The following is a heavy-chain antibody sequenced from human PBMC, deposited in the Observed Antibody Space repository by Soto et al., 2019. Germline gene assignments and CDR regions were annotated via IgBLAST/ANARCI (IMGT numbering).Heavy chain of an antibody. CDR2: IYYSGST. D-gene: IGHD4-4*01. Sequence: PSETLSLTCTVSGGSISSGGYYWSWLRQHPGKGLEWIGYIYYSGSTKYNPSPKSRVTISVDTSKNQFSLKVSSATAADTAVYYCARHSNRNYGLYYFDYWGLGALVTVSS. CDR1: GGSISSGGYY. CDR3: ARHSNRNYGLYYFDY. V-gene: IGHV4-61*08. J-gene: IGHJ4*02.